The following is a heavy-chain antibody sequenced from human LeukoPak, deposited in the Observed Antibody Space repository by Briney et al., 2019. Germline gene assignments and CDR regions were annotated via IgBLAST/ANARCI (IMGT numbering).Heavy chain of an antibody. CDR2: ISAYNGNT. D-gene: IGHD3-22*01. CDR3: ARDHPDTYYYDSSGYYRDAFDI. J-gene: IGHJ3*02. CDR1: GYTFTSYG. Sequence: PLASVKVSCKASGYTFTSYGISWVRQAPGQGLEWMGWISAYNGNTNYAQKLQGRVTMTTDTSTSTAYMELRSLRSDDTAVYYCARDHPDTYYYDSSGYYRDAFDIWGQGTMVTVSS. V-gene: IGHV1-18*01.